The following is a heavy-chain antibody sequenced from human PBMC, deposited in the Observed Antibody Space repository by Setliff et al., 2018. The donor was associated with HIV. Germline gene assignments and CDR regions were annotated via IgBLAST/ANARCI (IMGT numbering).Heavy chain of an antibody. CDR2: INAGNGNT. V-gene: IGHV1-3*01. CDR1: GYTFTSHA. D-gene: IGHD3-22*01. Sequence: ASVKVSCKASGYTFTSHAMHWVRQAPGQRLEWMGWINAGNGNTKYSQKFQGRVTITRDTSASTAYMELSSLRSEDMAVYYCARVPRWYYYDSSGYPDYWGQGTLVTVSS. CDR3: ARVPRWYYYDSSGYPDY. J-gene: IGHJ4*02.